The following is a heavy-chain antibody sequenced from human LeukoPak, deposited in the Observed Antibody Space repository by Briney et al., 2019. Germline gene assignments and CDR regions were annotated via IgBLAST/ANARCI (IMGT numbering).Heavy chain of an antibody. D-gene: IGHD2-15*01. CDR3: ARAAVVVAATAPGWFDP. CDR1: GGSVSSGSYY. V-gene: IGHV4-61*01. CDR2: IYYSGST. Sequence: SETLSLTCTVSGGSVSSGSYYWSWIRQPPGKGLEWIGYIYYSGSTNYNPSLKSRVTISVDTSKNQFSLKLSSVTAADTAVYYCARAAVVVAATAPGWFDPWGQGTPVTVSS. J-gene: IGHJ5*02.